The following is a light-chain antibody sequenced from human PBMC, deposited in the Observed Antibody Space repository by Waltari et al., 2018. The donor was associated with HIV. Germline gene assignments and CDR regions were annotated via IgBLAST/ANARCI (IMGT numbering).Light chain of an antibody. V-gene: IGLV1-47*01. CDR1: DSTIRSNS. CDR2: KNN. Sequence: SVVPQPPSASGTPGQRVTISCSGSDSTIRSNSVSWYQDLPGTAPKLLIYKNNQRSSGVPDRFSGSKSDTSASLAISGLRSEDEADYYCASWDDNLNSWEFGGGTKLTVL. CDR3: ASWDDNLNSWE. J-gene: IGLJ3*02.